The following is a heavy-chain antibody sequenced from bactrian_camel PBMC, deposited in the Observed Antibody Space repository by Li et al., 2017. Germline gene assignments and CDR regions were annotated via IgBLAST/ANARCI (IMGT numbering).Heavy chain of an antibody. CDR3: AADDCYWGFWCYSFGY. Sequence: VQLVESGGDLVQPGGSVTLTCAASGFAFSGKGMSWVRQAPGKGLEWVAYIHENGGTLSYADSVKGRFTISRDNAKNTLYLQLNSLTTEDTAMYYCAADDCYWGFWCYSFGYWGQGTQVTVS. CDR1: GFAFSGKG. J-gene: IGHJ6*01. CDR2: IHENGGTL. V-gene: IGHV3S42*01. D-gene: IGHD3*01.